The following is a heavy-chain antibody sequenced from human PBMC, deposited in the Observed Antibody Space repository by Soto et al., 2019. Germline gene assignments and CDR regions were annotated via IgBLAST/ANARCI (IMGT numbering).Heavy chain of an antibody. CDR3: ASGPPFDY. CDR1: GDSISNSY. CDR2: IYNSVST. Sequence: SETLSLTCTVSGDSISNSYWSWIRQPPGKDLEWIAFIYNSVSTNYNPSLKSRVTISVDTSKNQFSLKLNSVSAADTAVYFCASGPPFDYWGQGTLVTVSS. J-gene: IGHJ4*02. V-gene: IGHV4-59*01.